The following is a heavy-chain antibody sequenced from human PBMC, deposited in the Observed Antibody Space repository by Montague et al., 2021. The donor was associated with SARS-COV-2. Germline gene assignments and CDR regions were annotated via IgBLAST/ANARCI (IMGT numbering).Heavy chain of an antibody. Sequence: SETLSLTCAVYSGSFSDYYWTWIRQPPGQGLERIGEINHSGSINYNPSLKRRVSISVETSKNQFSLKLTSVTAADTAVYYCARGAPTITMIVVVFTGAGWYFDLWGRGTLVTVSS. D-gene: IGHD3-22*01. CDR1: SGSFSDYY. CDR3: ARGAPTITMIVVVFTGAGWYFDL. J-gene: IGHJ2*01. V-gene: IGHV4-34*01. CDR2: INHSGSI.